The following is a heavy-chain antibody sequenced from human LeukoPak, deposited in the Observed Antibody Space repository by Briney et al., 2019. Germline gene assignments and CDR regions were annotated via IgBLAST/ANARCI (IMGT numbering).Heavy chain of an antibody. V-gene: IGHV1-2*02. J-gene: IGHJ6*02. CDR3: ARERIYCSGGSCYSPPYYYYYGMDV. Sequence: ASVTVSFKASGYTFTVYYMHWVRQAPGQGLEWMGWINPNSGGTNYAQKFQGRVTMTRDTSISTAYMELSRLRSDDTAVYYCARERIYCSGGSCYSPPYYYYYGMDVWGQGTTVTVSS. D-gene: IGHD2-15*01. CDR2: INPNSGGT. CDR1: GYTFTVYY.